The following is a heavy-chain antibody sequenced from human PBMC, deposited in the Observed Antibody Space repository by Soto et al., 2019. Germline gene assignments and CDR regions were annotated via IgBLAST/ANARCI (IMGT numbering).Heavy chain of an antibody. J-gene: IGHJ6*04. CDR2: TNQDGSEK. CDR3: ARGRGFWSGLRPLDV. CDR1: GFTLSNYW. Sequence: GGSLRLSCAASGFTLSNYWMNWVRQAPGKGLEWVANTNQDGSEKNYVDSVKGRFIISRDNAKNSLDLQMNSLRAEDTAVYYCARGRGFWSGLRPLDVWGKGTTVTVSS. D-gene: IGHD3-3*01. V-gene: IGHV3-7*03.